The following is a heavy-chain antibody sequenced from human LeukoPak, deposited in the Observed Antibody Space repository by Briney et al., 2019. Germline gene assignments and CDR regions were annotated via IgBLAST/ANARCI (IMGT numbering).Heavy chain of an antibody. CDR3: ARGAHSSSWYSQYNWFDP. Sequence: ASVKVSCKASGYTFTSYGISWVRQAPGQGLEWRGWIRAYNGNTNYAQKLQGRVTMTTDTSTSTAYMELRSLRSDDTAVYYCARGAHSSSWYSQYNWFDPWGQGTLVTVSS. J-gene: IGHJ5*02. V-gene: IGHV1-18*01. CDR2: IRAYNGNT. D-gene: IGHD6-13*01. CDR1: GYTFTSYG.